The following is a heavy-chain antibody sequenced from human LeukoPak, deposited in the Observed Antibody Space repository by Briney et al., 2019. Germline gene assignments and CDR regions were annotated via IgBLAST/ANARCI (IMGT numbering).Heavy chain of an antibody. CDR2: IYYSGST. D-gene: IGHD1-26*01. CDR1: GGSISSSSYY. J-gene: IGHJ4*02. CDR3: ARRSGSAIDY. Sequence: PSETLSLTCTVSGGSISSSSYYWGWIRQPPGKGLEWIGRIYYSGSTYYNPSLKSRVTLSVDTSKNQFSLKLSSVTAADTAVYYCARRSGSAIDYWGQGTLVTVSS. V-gene: IGHV4-39*01.